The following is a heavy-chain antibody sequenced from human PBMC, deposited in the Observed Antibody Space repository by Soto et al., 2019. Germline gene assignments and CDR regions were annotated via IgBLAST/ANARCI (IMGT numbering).Heavy chain of an antibody. CDR1: GFIFSDSA. V-gene: IGHV3-73*01. CDR2: IRSKANSYTT. D-gene: IGHD1-1*01. CDR3: TRHAPTGTNDY. J-gene: IGHJ4*02. Sequence: PGGSLRLSCAASGFIFSDSAIHWVRQASGKGLEWVGRIRSKANSYTTEYAASVQGRFTISRDDSKNTAYLQMDRLKTEDTALYYCTRHAPTGTNDYWGQGTQVTVSS.